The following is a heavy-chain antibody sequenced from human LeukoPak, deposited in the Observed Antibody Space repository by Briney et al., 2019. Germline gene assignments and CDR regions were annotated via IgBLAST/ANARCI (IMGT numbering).Heavy chain of an antibody. D-gene: IGHD4-23*01. J-gene: IGHJ4*02. Sequence: PGGSLRLSCAASGFTFSSYAMSWVRQAPGKGLEWVSAISGSGGSTYYADSVKGRFTISRDNSKNTLYLQMNSLRAEDTAVYYCAKDQTGTTVVTESIDYWGQGTLVTVSS. V-gene: IGHV3-23*01. CDR2: ISGSGGST. CDR1: GFTFSSYA. CDR3: AKDQTGTTVVTESIDY.